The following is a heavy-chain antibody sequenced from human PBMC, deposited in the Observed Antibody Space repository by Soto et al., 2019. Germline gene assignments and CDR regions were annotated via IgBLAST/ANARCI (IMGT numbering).Heavy chain of an antibody. V-gene: IGHV1-46*01. CDR3: AREQRGYNYGQSPVDY. D-gene: IGHD5-18*01. CDR1: GYSFTSYY. Sequence: ASVKVSCKASGYSFTSYYMHWVRQAPGQGLEWMGIINPGGGSTTYAQNFQGRIIMTRDTSTSTVYLELGSLRSDDTAVYYCAREQRGYNYGQSPVDYWGQGTLVTVSS. CDR2: INPGGGST. J-gene: IGHJ4*02.